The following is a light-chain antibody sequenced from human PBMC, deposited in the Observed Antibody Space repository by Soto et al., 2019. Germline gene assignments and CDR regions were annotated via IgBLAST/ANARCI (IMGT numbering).Light chain of an antibody. V-gene: IGKV3D-15*01. CDR2: DSS. J-gene: IGKJ1*01. Sequence: EIVMTQSPATLSVSPGERATLSCRASQSVGNNLAWYQQKPGQAPRLLIYDSSTRASGVPDRFDGGGSGTDFTLTITSLEPEDSAVYYCQQYARSSWTFGQGTKVDIK. CDR1: QSVGNN. CDR3: QQYARSSWT.